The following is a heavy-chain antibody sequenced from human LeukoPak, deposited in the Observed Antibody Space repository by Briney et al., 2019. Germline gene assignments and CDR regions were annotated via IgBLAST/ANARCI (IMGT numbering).Heavy chain of an antibody. CDR3: ARAGLGSGYHGGFDY. J-gene: IGHJ4*02. Sequence: PGGSLRLSCAASGFTFSSYWMSWVRQAPGKGLEWVANIKQDGSEKYYVDSVKGRFTISRDNAKNPLYLQMNSLRAEDTAVYYCARAGLGSGYHGGFDYWGQGTLVTVSS. D-gene: IGHD3-22*01. V-gene: IGHV3-7*01. CDR1: GFTFSSYW. CDR2: IKQDGSEK.